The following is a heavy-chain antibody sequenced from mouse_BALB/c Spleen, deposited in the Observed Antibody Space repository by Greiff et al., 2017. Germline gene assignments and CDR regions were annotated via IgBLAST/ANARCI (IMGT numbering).Heavy chain of an antibody. Sequence: VQLQQSGAELAKPGASVKMSCKASGYTFTSYWMHWVKQRPGQGLEWIGYINPSTGYTEYNQKFKDKATLTADKSSSTAYMQLSSLTSEDSAVYYCARRGGYPTYAMDYWGQGTSVTVSS. CDR2: INPSTGYT. CDR1: GYTFTSYW. J-gene: IGHJ4*01. D-gene: IGHD2-2*01. V-gene: IGHV1-7*01. CDR3: ARRGGYPTYAMDY.